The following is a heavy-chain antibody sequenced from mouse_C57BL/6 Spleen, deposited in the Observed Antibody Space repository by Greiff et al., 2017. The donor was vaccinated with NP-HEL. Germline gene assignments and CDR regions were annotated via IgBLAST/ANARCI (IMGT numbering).Heavy chain of an antibody. D-gene: IGHD3-2*02. CDR1: GYAFSSYW. Sequence: VQLQQSGAELVKPGASVKISCKASGYAFSSYWMNWVKQRPGKGLEWIGQIYPGDGDTNYNGKFKGKATLTADNSSSTAYMQLSSLTSEDSAVYFCAKTAQAREYYFDYWGQGTTLTVSS. CDR3: AKTAQAREYYFDY. V-gene: IGHV1-80*01. CDR2: IYPGDGDT. J-gene: IGHJ2*01.